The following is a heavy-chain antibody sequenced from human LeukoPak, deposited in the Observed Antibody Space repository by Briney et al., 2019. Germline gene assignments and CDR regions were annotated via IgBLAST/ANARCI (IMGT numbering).Heavy chain of an antibody. V-gene: IGHV1-2*02. CDR3: ARGYYDILTGYYQEDYFVY. D-gene: IGHD3-9*01. CDR2: INPNSGGT. CDR1: GYTFTGYY. J-gene: IGHJ4*02. Sequence: ASVKVSCKASGYTFTGYYMHWVRQAPGQGLEWMGWINPNSGGTNYAQKFQGRVTMTRDTSISTAYMELSRLRSDDTAVYYCARGYYDILTGYYQEDYFVYWGQGTLVTVSS.